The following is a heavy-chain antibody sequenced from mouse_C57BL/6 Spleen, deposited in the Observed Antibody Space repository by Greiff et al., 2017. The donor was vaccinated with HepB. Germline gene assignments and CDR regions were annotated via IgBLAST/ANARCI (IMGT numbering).Heavy chain of an antibody. Sequence: VQLQQSGAELVRPGASVTLSCKASGYTFTDYEMHWVKPTPVHGLEWIGAIDPETGGTAYNQKFKGKAILTADKSSSTAYMELRSLTSEDSAVYYCTNGYNYYAMDYWGQGTSVTVSS. CDR2: IDPETGGT. CDR1: GYTFTDYE. D-gene: IGHD2-2*01. J-gene: IGHJ4*01. V-gene: IGHV1-15*01. CDR3: TNGYNYYAMDY.